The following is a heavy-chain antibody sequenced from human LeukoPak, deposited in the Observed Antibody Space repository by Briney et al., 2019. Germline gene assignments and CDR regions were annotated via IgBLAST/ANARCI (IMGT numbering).Heavy chain of an antibody. D-gene: IGHD3-3*01. V-gene: IGHV5-51*01. CDR1: GYSFTSYW. Sequence: GESLKISCKGSGYSFTSYWIGWVRQMPGKGLEWMGIIYPGDSGTRYSPSFQGQVTISADKSISTAYLQWSSLKASDTAMYYCARNTYYDFWSGYYEGYYFDYWGQGTLVTVSS. J-gene: IGHJ4*02. CDR3: ARNTYYDFWSGYYEGYYFDY. CDR2: IYPGDSGT.